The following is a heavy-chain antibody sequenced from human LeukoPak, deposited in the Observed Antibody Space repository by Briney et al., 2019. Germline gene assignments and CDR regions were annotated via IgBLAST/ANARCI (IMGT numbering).Heavy chain of an antibody. CDR3: ARDYPAFICSGYDYGVDY. CDR2: IKQDGSEK. J-gene: IGHJ4*02. Sequence: PGGSLRLSCAASGFTFRSYWMSWVRQAPGKGLEWVANIKQDGSEKYYVDSVKGRFTISRDNAKNSLYLQLNSLRADDTAVYYCARDYPAFICSGYDYGVDYWGQGTLVTVSS. V-gene: IGHV3-7*03. D-gene: IGHD5-12*01. CDR1: GFTFRSYW.